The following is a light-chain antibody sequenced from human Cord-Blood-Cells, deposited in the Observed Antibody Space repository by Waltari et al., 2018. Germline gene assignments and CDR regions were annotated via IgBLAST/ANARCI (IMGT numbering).Light chain of an antibody. CDR1: SSDVGGYNY. Sequence: QSALTQPRSVSGSPGQSVTIPCTGTSSDVGGYNYVSWYQQPPGKAPNLMIYDLSKRPSGVPDRFSGSKSGNTASLTISGLQAEDEADYYCCSYAGSYTFEVFGGGTKLTVL. J-gene: IGLJ3*02. CDR3: CSYAGSYTFEV. V-gene: IGLV2-11*01. CDR2: DLS.